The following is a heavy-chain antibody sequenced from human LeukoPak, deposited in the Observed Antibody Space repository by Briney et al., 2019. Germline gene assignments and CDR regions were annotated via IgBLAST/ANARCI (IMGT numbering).Heavy chain of an antibody. CDR3: AKDSGSYQGGVNWYDP. CDR2: ISWNSGSI. Sequence: PGGSLRLSCAASGFTFDDYAMHWVRQAPGKGLEWVSGISWNSGSIGYADSVEGRFTISRDNAKNSLYLQMNSLRAEDTAFYYCAKDSGSYQGGVNWYDPWGQGTLVTVSS. V-gene: IGHV3-9*01. J-gene: IGHJ5*02. D-gene: IGHD3-10*01. CDR1: GFTFDDYA.